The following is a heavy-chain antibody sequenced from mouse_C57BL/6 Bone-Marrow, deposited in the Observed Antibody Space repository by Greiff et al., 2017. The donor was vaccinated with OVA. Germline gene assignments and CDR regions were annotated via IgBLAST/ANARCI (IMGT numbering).Heavy chain of an antibody. J-gene: IGHJ2*01. V-gene: IGHV1-61*01. D-gene: IGHD2-12*01. CDR3: ARPPLYYYFDY. CDR1: GYTFTSYW. Sequence: VQLQQPGAELVRPGSSVKLSCKASGYTFTSYWMDWVKQRPGQGLEWIGNIYPSDSETHYNQKFKDKATLTVDKSSSTAYMQLSSLTSEDSAVYYCARPPLYYYFDYWGQGTTLTVSS. CDR2: IYPSDSET.